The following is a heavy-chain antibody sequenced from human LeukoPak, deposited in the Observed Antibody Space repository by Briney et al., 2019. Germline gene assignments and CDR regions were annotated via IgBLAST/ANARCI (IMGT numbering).Heavy chain of an antibody. CDR3: ARDYCSGPKCYFIDY. D-gene: IGHD2-15*01. V-gene: IGHV3-11*04. J-gene: IGHJ4*02. CDR1: GFTFSDYY. Sequence: PGGSLRLSCAASGFTFSDYYMSWIRQAPGKGLEWVSYISSSGSTIYYADSVKGRFTISRDNAKNSLFLQMNSLRAEDTAVYYCARDYCSGPKCYFIDYWGQGALVTVSS. CDR2: ISSSGSTI.